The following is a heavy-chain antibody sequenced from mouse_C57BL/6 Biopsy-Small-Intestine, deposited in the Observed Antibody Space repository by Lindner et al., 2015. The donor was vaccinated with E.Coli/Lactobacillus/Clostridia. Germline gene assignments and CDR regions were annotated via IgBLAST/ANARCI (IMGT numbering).Heavy chain of an antibody. CDR3: ARGRMWAESGTSPPGY. J-gene: IGHJ4*01. Sequence: SVKVSWQGFCIHLHRLLYTLDATGPGQGLEWMGWLNPNNGGTKYAQKFQGRVTMTRDTSISTAYMELSSLRNDDTAVYYCARGRMWAESGTSPPGYWGQGTLVTVSS. V-gene: IGHV1-53*01. CDR1: IHLHRLL. D-gene: IGHD2-14*01. CDR2: LNPNNGGT.